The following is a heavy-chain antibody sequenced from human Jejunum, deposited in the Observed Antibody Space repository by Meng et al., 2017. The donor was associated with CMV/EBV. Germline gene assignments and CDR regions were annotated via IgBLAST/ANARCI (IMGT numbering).Heavy chain of an antibody. CDR2: IDSSDRT. Sequence: SGFTFSSFAMTWVRQAPGKGLEWVSTIDSSDRTYYADSVRGRFTISRDNSMNTLHLQMNSLRAEDTAVYYCAKSLVDTAMDLDEWSQETLVTVSS. J-gene: IGHJ4*02. V-gene: IGHV3-23*01. D-gene: IGHD5-18*01. CDR3: AKSLVDTAMDLDE. CDR1: GFTFSSFA.